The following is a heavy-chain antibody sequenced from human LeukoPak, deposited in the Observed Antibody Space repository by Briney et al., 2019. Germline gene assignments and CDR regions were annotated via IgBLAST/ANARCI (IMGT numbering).Heavy chain of an antibody. J-gene: IGHJ4*02. V-gene: IGHV4-59*01. D-gene: IGHD2-2*01. CDR2: IYYSGST. Sequence: SETLSLTCTVSGGSISSYYWSWIRQPPGKGLEWIGYIYYSGSTNYNPSLKSRVTISVDTSKNQFSLKLSSVTAADTAVYYCARSVVPASRAIFDYWGQRTLVTVSS. CDR3: ARSVVPASRAIFDY. CDR1: GGSISSYY.